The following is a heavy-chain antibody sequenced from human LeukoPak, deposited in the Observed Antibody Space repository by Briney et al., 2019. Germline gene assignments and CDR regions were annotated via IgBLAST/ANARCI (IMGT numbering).Heavy chain of an antibody. CDR2: ISGSGGST. V-gene: IGHV3-23*01. CDR3: AAHYGGNPDPFDY. CDR1: GFTFSSYA. D-gene: IGHD4-23*01. Sequence: PGGSLRLSCAASGFTFSSYAMSWVRQAPGKGLEWISAISGSGGSTYYADSVKGRFTISRDNSKNTLYLQMNSLRAEDTAVYYCAAHYGGNPDPFDYWGQGTLVTVSS. J-gene: IGHJ4*02.